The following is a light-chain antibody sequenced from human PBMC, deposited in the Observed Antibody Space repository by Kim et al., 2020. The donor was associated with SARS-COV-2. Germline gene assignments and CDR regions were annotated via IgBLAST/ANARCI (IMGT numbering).Light chain of an antibody. CDR2: GAS. J-gene: IGKJ5*01. V-gene: IGKV3-15*01. CDR3: QQYNNWPPIT. Sequence: PGERATPACRASQSVSSNLAWYQQKPGQSPRLLIYGASTRATGIPARFSGSGSGTEFTLTISSLQSEDFAVYYCQQYNNWPPITFGQGTRLEIK. CDR1: QSVSSN.